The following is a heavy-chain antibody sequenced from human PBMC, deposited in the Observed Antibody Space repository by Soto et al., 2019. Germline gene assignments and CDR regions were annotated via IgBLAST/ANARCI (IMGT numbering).Heavy chain of an antibody. CDR1: GFTFSSYS. Sequence: GGSLRLSCAASGFTFSSYSMNWVRQAPGKGLEWVSYISSSSTIYYADSVKGRFTISRDNAKNSLYLQMNSLRDEDTAVYYCARSEENNPFGTTFDWFDPWGQGTLVTVSS. CDR2: ISSSSTI. V-gene: IGHV3-48*02. D-gene: IGHD3-3*01. J-gene: IGHJ5*02. CDR3: ARSEENNPFGTTFDWFDP.